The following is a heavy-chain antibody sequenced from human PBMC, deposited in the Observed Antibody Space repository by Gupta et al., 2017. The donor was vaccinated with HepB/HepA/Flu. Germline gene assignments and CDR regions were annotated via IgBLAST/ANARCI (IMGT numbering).Heavy chain of an antibody. CDR2: INHSGST. V-gene: IGHV4-34*01. J-gene: IGHJ6*03. CDR1: GGSFSGYY. Sequence: QVQLQQWGAGLLKPSETLSLTCAVYGGSFSGYYWSWIRQPPGKGLEWIGEINHSGSTNYNPSLKSRVTISVDTSKNQFSLKLSSVTAADTAVYYCARGYCSSTSRPLIRSYYYYYMDVWGKGTTVTVSS. D-gene: IGHD2-2*01. CDR3: ARGYCSSTSRPLIRSYYYYYMDV.